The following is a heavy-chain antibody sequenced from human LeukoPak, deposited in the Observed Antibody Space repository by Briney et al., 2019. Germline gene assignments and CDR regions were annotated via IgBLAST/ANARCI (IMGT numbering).Heavy chain of an antibody. J-gene: IGHJ4*02. CDR1: GYTFTSYG. CDR2: ISAYNGNT. CDR3: AREMVRGVVMGGSDY. V-gene: IGHV1-18*01. Sequence: ASVKVSCKASGYTFTSYGISWVRQAPGQELEWMGWISAYNGNTNYAQKLQGRVTMTTDTSTSTAYMELRSLRSDDTAVYYCAREMVRGVVMGGSDYWGQGTLVTVSS. D-gene: IGHD3-10*01.